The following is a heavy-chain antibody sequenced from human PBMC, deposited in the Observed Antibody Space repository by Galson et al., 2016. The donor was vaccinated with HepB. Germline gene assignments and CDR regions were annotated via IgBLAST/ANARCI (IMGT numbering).Heavy chain of an antibody. D-gene: IGHD4-17*01. J-gene: IGHJ4*02. V-gene: IGHV3-66*01. CDR2: IYSGGTT. CDR1: GFTVSNNY. Sequence: SLRLSCAASGFTVSNNYMTWVRQAPGKGLEYVSVIYSGGTTYYADSVKGRFTISRDNSQNSLFLQMNTLRAEDTAVYFCVRGVYGDHGWFDYWGQGTLVTVSP. CDR3: VRGVYGDHGWFDY.